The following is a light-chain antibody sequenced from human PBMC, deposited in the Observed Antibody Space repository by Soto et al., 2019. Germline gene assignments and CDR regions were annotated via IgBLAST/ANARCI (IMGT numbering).Light chain of an antibody. J-gene: IGLJ1*01. CDR2: DVS. Sequence: QSALTQPASVSGSPGQSITLSCTGTSSDVGGYNYVSWYQQHPGKAPKLMIYDVSNRPSGVSNRFSGSKSGNTASLTISGLQAEDEADYYCCSYTSSTIYVFGTGTKLTVL. CDR1: SSDVGGYNY. V-gene: IGLV2-14*01. CDR3: CSYTSSTIYV.